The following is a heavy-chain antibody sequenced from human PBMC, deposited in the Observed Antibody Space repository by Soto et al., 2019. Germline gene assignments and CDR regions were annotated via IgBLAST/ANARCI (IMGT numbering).Heavy chain of an antibody. CDR3: AKVLWFGELDYYYYGMDV. J-gene: IGHJ6*02. D-gene: IGHD3-10*01. CDR1: GFTFSSYA. V-gene: IGHV3-23*01. Sequence: EVQLLESGGGLVQPGGSLRLSCAASGFTFSSYAMSWVRQAPGKGLEWVSAISGSGGSTYYADSVKGRFTISRDNSKNTLYLQMNSLRDEDTAVYYCAKVLWFGELDYYYYGMDVWGQGTTVTVSS. CDR2: ISGSGGST.